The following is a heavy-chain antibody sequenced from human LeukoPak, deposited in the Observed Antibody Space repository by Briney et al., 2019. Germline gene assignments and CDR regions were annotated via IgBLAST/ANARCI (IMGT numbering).Heavy chain of an antibody. CDR1: GFTFYSYE. D-gene: IGHD3-9*01. CDR2: ISGSGGST. V-gene: IGHV3-23*01. J-gene: IGHJ4*02. Sequence: QPGGSLRLSCAASGFTFYSYEMNWVRQAPGKGLEWVSAISGSGGSTYYADSVKGRFTISRDNSKNTLYLQMNSLRAEDTAVYYCAKGASEYYDILTSYSRGVYWGQGTLVTVSS. CDR3: AKGASEYYDILTSYSRGVY.